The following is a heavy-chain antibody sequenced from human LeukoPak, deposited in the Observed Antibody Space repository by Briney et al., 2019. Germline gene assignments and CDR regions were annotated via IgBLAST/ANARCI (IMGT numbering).Heavy chain of an antibody. CDR2: IYTRGST. CDR1: GGSISSYY. D-gene: IGHD4-17*01. J-gene: IGHJ6*03. CDR3: ARDQDGTVTTGYYYYYMDV. Sequence: SETLSLTCTVSGGSISSYYWSWIRQPAGKGLEWIGRIYTRGSTNYNPSLKSRVTMSVDTSKNQFSLKLSSVTAADTAVYYCARDQDGTVTTGYYYYYMDVWGKGTTVTVSS. V-gene: IGHV4-4*07.